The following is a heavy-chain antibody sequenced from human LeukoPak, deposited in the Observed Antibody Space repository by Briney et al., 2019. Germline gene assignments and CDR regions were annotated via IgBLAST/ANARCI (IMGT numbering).Heavy chain of an antibody. Sequence: GGSLRLSCAASGFTFSSYWMSWVRQAPGKGLEGVANINQDGSEKYYVDSVKGRFTISRDNAKNSLYLQMNSLRAEDTAVYYCATELVVVAATLDVWGQGTTVTVSS. J-gene: IGHJ6*02. D-gene: IGHD2-15*01. V-gene: IGHV3-7*04. CDR3: ATELVVVAATLDV. CDR1: GFTFSSYW. CDR2: INQDGSEK.